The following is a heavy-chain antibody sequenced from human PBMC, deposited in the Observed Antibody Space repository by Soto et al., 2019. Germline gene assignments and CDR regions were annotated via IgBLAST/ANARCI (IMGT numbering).Heavy chain of an antibody. D-gene: IGHD5-18*01. CDR3: ARARDTAMGPEKNYYYYGMDV. J-gene: IGHJ6*02. CDR1: GGTFSSYA. CDR2: IVPIFGTA. Sequence: ASVKVSCKASGGTFSSYAISWVRQAPGQGLEWMGGIVPIFGTANYAQKFQGRVTITADESTSTAYMELSSLRSEDTAVYYCARARDTAMGPEKNYYYYGMDVWGQGTTVTVSS. V-gene: IGHV1-69*13.